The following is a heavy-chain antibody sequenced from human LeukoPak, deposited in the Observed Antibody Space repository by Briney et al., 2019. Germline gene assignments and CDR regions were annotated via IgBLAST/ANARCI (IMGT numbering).Heavy chain of an antibody. CDR2: IKSKTNGGTT. CDR3: STTYYYDSSEGY. Sequence: GGSLRLSCAASGFTFSNAWMNWVRQAPGKGLEWVGRIKSKTNGGTTDYAAPVKGRFTISRDDSKNTLYLQMNSLKTEDTAVYYCSTTYYYDSSEGYWGQGTLVTVSS. V-gene: IGHV3-15*07. CDR1: GFTFSNAW. D-gene: IGHD3-22*01. J-gene: IGHJ4*02.